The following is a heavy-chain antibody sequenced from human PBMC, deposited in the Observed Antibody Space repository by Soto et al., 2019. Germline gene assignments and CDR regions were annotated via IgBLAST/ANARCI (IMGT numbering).Heavy chain of an antibody. Sequence: QVQLVQSGSEVKTPGSSVRVSCKASGGTFSSYAISWVRQAPGQGLAWMGRIIPILGTAKYAQKFQGRVTMTSDKSPGTAYMELRGLSSEDTALYYCAGDAPVYSGNYGGVFDSWGQGTLVTVSS. CDR2: IIPILGTA. CDR3: AGDAPVYSGNYGGVFDS. D-gene: IGHD1-26*01. J-gene: IGHJ4*02. CDR1: GGTFSSYA. V-gene: IGHV1-69*08.